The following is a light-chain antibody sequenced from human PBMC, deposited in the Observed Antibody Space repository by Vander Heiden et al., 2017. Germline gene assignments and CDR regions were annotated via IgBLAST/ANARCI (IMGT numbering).Light chain of an antibody. J-gene: IGLJ3*02. Sequence: SYVLPQPHSVSEAPGPTAKIPCGGCNIGSKTVHWYQQKSGQAPLLLVYDDSYRPSVIPERFSGSNSGNTATLTGTRVEAGDEADYYCQVWDNTCDPNWVFGGGTKLTVL. CDR1: NIGSKT. V-gene: IGLV3-21*02. CDR3: QVWDNTCDPNWV. CDR2: DDS.